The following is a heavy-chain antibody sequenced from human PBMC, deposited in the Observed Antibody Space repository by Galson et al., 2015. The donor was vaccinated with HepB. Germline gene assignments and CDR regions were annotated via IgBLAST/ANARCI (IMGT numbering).Heavy chain of an antibody. J-gene: IGHJ5*02. Sequence: SVKVSCKAPGYTFTSYAMHWVRQAPGQRLEWMGWINAGNGNTKYSQKFQGRVTITRDTSASTAYMELSSLRSEDTAVYYCAREAAGRGDWFDPWGQGTLVTVSS. V-gene: IGHV1-3*01. CDR1: GYTFTSYA. D-gene: IGHD6-13*01. CDR2: INAGNGNT. CDR3: AREAAGRGDWFDP.